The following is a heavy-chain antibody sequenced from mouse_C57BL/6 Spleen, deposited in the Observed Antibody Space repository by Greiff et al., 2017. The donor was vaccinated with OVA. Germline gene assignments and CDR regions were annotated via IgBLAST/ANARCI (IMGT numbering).Heavy chain of an antibody. V-gene: IGHV1-61*01. Sequence: GSSVKLSCKASGYTFTSYWMDWVKQRPGQGLEWIGNIYPSDSETHYNQKFKDKATLTVDKSSSTAYMQLSSLTSEDSAVYYCARLDDYGPFDYWGQGTTLTVSS. J-gene: IGHJ2*01. CDR2: IYPSDSET. CDR1: GYTFTSYW. CDR3: ARLDDYGPFDY. D-gene: IGHD2-4*01.